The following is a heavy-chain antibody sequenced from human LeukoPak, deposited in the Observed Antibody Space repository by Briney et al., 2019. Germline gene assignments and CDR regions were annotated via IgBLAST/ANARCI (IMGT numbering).Heavy chain of an antibody. V-gene: IGHV3-7*03. CDR3: ARAGGWAFDY. J-gene: IGHJ4*02. Sequence: GGSLRLSCGASGFSFSSYWMRWVRQAPGKGLEWVANIKEDGSEKYYVDSVKGRFTMSRDNAKNSLYLQMNSLRAEDTAVYYCARAGGWAFDYWGQGTLVTVSS. D-gene: IGHD6-19*01. CDR1: GFSFSSYW. CDR2: IKEDGSEK.